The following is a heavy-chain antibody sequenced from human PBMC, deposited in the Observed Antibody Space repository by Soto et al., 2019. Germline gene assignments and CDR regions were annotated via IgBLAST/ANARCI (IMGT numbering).Heavy chain of an antibody. Sequence: GASGKVSCKAPRVTFSSYAISWLRHYPGQGLEWMGGIIPIFGTANYAQKFQGRVTITADESTSTAYMELSSLRSEDTAVYYCAGDPPTTTYYYYGMEVWGQGTTVTVSS. CDR2: IIPIFGTA. V-gene: IGHV1-69*13. D-gene: IGHD1-26*01. J-gene: IGHJ6*02. CDR3: AGDPPTTTYYYYGMEV. CDR1: RVTFSSYA.